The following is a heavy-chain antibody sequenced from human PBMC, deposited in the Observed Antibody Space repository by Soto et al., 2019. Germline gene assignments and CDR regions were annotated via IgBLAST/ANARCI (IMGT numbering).Heavy chain of an antibody. Sequence: ASVKVSCKASGYVFTAYSIHWLRPAPGQGLEWLGVMNSGSGFTTYAQNFQGRVTMTRDTSTSTVYVGLSSLRSDDTAIYYCARELNSENTSTTYIFAVSLKHALQVSVLHDS. CDR3: ARELNSENTSTTYIFAVSLKHALQVSVLHDS. CDR1: GYVFTAYS. J-gene: IGHJ5*01. CDR2: MNSGSGFT. V-gene: IGHV1-46*01. D-gene: IGHD2-21*01.